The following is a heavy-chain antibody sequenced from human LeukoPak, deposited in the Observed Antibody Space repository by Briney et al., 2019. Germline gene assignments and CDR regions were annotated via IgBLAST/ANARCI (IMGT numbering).Heavy chain of an antibody. CDR1: GYTLTELS. Sequence: ASVKVSCKVSGYTLTELSMHWVRQAPGKGLEWMGGFDPEDGETIYAQKFQGRVTMTEDTSTDTAYMELSSLRSEDTAVYYCATRGVYGDFPDYWGQGTRVTVSS. V-gene: IGHV1-24*01. CDR3: ATRGVYGDFPDY. D-gene: IGHD4-17*01. J-gene: IGHJ4*02. CDR2: FDPEDGET.